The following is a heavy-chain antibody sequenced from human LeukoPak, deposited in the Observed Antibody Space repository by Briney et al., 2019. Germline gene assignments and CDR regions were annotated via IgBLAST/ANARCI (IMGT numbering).Heavy chain of an antibody. D-gene: IGHD2-15*01. CDR1: GFTFSKYW. V-gene: IGHV3-74*01. CDR3: ARDSDRPADYYMDV. Sequence: GGSLRLSCAASGFTFSKYWMHWARQAPGKGLVWVSRINIDGRTTRYADSVKGRFTISRDNAKNTVYLQMNSLRAEDTAVYYCARDSDRPADYYMDVWGKGTTVTVSS. J-gene: IGHJ6*03. CDR2: INIDGRTT.